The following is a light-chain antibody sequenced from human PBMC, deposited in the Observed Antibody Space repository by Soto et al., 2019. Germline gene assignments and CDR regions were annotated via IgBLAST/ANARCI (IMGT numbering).Light chain of an antibody. CDR3: QQYFDVPFT. CDR2: WAS. J-gene: IGKJ4*01. V-gene: IGKV4-1*01. Sequence: EIVLTQSPVTLSLSPGERATLSCRASQSVTYHLAWYQQKPGQPPQLIIYWASTRESGVPERFSGSGSGTDFTLTISSLEAEDVAFYWCQQYFDVPFTFGGGTKVDIK. CDR1: QSVTYH.